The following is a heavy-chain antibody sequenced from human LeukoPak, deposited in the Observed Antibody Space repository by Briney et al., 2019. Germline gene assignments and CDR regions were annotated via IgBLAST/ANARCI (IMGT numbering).Heavy chain of an antibody. Sequence: PGGSLRLSCAASGFTFSSYWMSWVRQAPGKGLEWVANIKQDGSEKYYVDSVKGRFTISRDNAKNSLFLQMNSLRAEDTAVYYCARDLGETGVFSYGDWGQGTMVTVSS. V-gene: IGHV3-7*01. J-gene: IGHJ3*01. CDR3: ARDLGETGVFSYGD. CDR1: GFTFSSYW. CDR2: IKQDGSEK. D-gene: IGHD5-18*01.